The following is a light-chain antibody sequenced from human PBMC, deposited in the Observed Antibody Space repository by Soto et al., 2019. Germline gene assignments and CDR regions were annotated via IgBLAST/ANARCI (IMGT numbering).Light chain of an antibody. CDR1: QSVSSSY. CDR2: GAS. J-gene: IGKJ4*01. V-gene: IGKV3-20*01. Sequence: EIVLTLSPGTLSLSPGERATLSCRASQSVSSSYLAWYQQKPGQAPRLLTYGASSRATGIPDRFSGSGSGTDFTLTISRLEPEDFAVYYCQQYGRSPLTFGGGTKVDIK. CDR3: QQYGRSPLT.